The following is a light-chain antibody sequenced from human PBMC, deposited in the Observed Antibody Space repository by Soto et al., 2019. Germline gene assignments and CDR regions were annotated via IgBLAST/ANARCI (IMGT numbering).Light chain of an antibody. CDR1: QSISSY. CDR2: AAS. CDR3: QQSYSTPLT. J-gene: IGKJ4*02. Sequence: DIQMTQSPSSLSASVGDRVTITCRASQSISSYLNWYQQKPGKAPKLLIYAASSLQSGVPSRFSGSGSGTDFTLTISILQPEYFATYYCQQSYSTPLTGGGGTNVEIK. V-gene: IGKV1-39*01.